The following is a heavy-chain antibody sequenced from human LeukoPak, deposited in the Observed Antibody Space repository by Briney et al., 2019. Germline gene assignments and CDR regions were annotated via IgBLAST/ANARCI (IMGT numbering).Heavy chain of an antibody. CDR3: ARDMGGGYDPPDYYYYYGMDV. D-gene: IGHD5-12*01. J-gene: IGHJ6*02. CDR1: GFTSSSYS. CDR2: ISSSSSTI. Sequence: GGSLRLSCAASGFTSSSYSMNWVRQAPGKGLEWVSYISSSSSTIYYADSVKGRFTISRDNAKNSLYLQMNSLRAEDTAVYYCARDMGGGYDPPDYYYYYGMDVWGQGTTVTVSS. V-gene: IGHV3-48*01.